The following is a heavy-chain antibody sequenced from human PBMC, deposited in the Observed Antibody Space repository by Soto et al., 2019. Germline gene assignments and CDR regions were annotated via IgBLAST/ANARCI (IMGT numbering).Heavy chain of an antibody. CDR3: AKVLGVGYSEYYFDY. CDR1: RFTFSYYA. D-gene: IGHD1-26*01. J-gene: IGHJ4*02. CDR2: ILSDGSKQ. Sequence: GGSLRLSCAASRFTFSYYAMHWIRQAPGKGLEWVAVILSDGSKQYYADSVKGRFTISRDNSKNTLYLQMNSLRAEDTAVYYCAKVLGVGYSEYYFDYWGQGTLVTVSS. V-gene: IGHV3-30-3*01.